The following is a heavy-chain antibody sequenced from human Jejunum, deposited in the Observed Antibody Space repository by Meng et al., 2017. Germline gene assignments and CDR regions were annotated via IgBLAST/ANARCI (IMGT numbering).Heavy chain of an antibody. J-gene: IGHJ4*02. CDR2: ITSTGSSM. D-gene: IGHD1-1*01. V-gene: IGHV3-48*03. CDR3: ARAVTGIDY. Sequence: GGSLRLSCTASGFTFSSYEMNWVRQAPGKGLEWISYITSTGSSMYYADSVRGRFTIYRENGKNLLYLQMHSLRAEDTAVYYCARAVTGIDYWGQGTPVTVSS. CDR1: GFTFSSYE.